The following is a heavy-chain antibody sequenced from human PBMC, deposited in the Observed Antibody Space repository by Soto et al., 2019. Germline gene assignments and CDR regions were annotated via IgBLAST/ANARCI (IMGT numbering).Heavy chain of an antibody. Sequence: ASVKVSCKASGYSFASYDINWVRQATGQGLEWMGWMNPNSGNTGYAQKFQGRVTMTRNTSISTAYMELSSLRSEDTAVYYCARGIRSGWETVNFDYWGQGTLVTVSS. CDR1: GYSFASYD. CDR3: ARGIRSGWETVNFDY. J-gene: IGHJ4*02. D-gene: IGHD6-19*01. V-gene: IGHV1-8*01. CDR2: MNPNSGNT.